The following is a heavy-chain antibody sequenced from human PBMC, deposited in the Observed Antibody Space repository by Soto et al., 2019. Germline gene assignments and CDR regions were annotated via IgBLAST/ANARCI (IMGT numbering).Heavy chain of an antibody. J-gene: IGHJ4*02. V-gene: IGHV1-69*02. CDR1: GDTFSFYS. D-gene: IGHD3-10*01. CDR3: ATSYGSGYRAFDY. Sequence: QVKLVQSGAEVKRPGSSVKVSCKASGDTFSFYSINWVRQAPGLGLEWMGRVNPILSLSNYAKRFQGRVTMTADKSTNTGYIVISRLRSEDTAIYYCATSYGSGYRAFDYWGQGAQVIVSS. CDR2: VNPILSLS.